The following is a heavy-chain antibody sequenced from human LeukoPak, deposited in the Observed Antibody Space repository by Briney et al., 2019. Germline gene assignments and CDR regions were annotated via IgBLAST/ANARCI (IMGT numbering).Heavy chain of an antibody. CDR3: ARGRVVVTAIRNWFDP. D-gene: IGHD2-21*02. CDR2: IYYSGST. V-gene: IGHV4-39*01. J-gene: IGHJ5*02. Sequence: SETLSLTCTVSGGSISSSSYYWGWIRQPPGKGLEWIGSIYYSGSTYYNPSLKSRVTISVDTSKNQFSLKLSSVTAADTAVYYCARGRVVVTAIRNWFDPWGQGTLVTVSS. CDR1: GGSISSSSYY.